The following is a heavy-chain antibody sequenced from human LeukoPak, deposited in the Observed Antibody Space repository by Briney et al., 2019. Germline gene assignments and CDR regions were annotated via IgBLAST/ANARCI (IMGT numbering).Heavy chain of an antibody. CDR2: ITGSGAFT. V-gene: IGHV3-23*01. CDR1: GFTFIKYS. CDR3: AKRSAESSGSFDY. J-gene: IGHJ4*02. D-gene: IGHD6-19*01. Sequence: GGSLRLSCAASGFTFIKYSMTWVRQAPGKGLEWVSAITGSGAFTDYADSVKGRFTISRDNSKSTLYLQMNSLRAEDTAVYYCAKRSAESSGSFDYWGQGTRVTVSS.